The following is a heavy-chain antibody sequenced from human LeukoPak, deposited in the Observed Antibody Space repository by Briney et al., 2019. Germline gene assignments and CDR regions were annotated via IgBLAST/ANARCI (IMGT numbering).Heavy chain of an antibody. CDR3: AREAAGWFDP. V-gene: IGHV4-59*01. CDR1: GGSISSYY. J-gene: IGHJ5*02. CDR2: IYSSGST. Sequence: SETLSLTCTVSGGSISSYYWSWIRQPPGKGLEWIGYIYSSGSTNYNPSLKSRVIISVDTSKNQFSLKLSSATAADTAVYYCAREAAGWFDPWGQGTLVAVSS. D-gene: IGHD6-13*01.